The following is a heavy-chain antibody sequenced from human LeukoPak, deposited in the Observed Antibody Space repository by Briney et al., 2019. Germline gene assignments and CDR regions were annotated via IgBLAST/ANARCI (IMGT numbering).Heavy chain of an antibody. CDR3: AREEQQLVWPDAYYYMDV. CDR2: INPNSGGT. CDR1: GYTFTGYY. V-gene: IGHV1-2*06. J-gene: IGHJ6*03. Sequence: ASVKVSCKASGYTFTGYYMHWVRQAPGQGLEWMGRINPNSGGTNYAQKFQGRVTMTRDTSISTAYMERSRLRSDDTAVYYCAREEQQLVWPDAYYYMDVWGKGTTVTVSS. D-gene: IGHD6-13*01.